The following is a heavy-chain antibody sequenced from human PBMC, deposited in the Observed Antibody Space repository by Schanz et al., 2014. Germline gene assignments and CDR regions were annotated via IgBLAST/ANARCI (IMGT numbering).Heavy chain of an antibody. CDR2: IGGSGGST. J-gene: IGHJ4*02. CDR1: GFTFSSYL. CDR3: AKGQLLSYYFDY. Sequence: EVQLVESGGGLVQPGGSLTLSCAASGFTFSSYLMSWVPQAPGKGLEWVSGIGGSGGSTDYADSVKGRFTISRDNSKNTVHLQMNSLRAEDTAVYYCAKGQLLSYYFDYWGQGTLVTVSS. D-gene: IGHD2-21*01. V-gene: IGHV3-23*04.